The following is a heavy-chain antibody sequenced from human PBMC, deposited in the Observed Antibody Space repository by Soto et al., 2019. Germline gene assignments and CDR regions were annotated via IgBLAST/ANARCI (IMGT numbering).Heavy chain of an antibody. V-gene: IGHV1-18*01. CDR1: GYTFTSYG. D-gene: IGHD3-3*01. J-gene: IGHJ6*02. Sequence: PSVKVSCKASGYTFTSYGISWVRQAPGQGLEWMGWISAYNGNTNYAQKLQGRVTMTTDTSTSTAYMELRSLRSDDTAVYYCARDLDRGEDFWSGYYFRGRGTYYYSGMDVWGQGTTVTVSS. CDR3: ARDLDRGEDFWSGYYFRGRGTYYYSGMDV. CDR2: ISAYNGNT.